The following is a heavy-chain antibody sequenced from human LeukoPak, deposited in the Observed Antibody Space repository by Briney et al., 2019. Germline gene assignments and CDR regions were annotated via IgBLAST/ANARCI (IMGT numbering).Heavy chain of an antibody. CDR3: ARRKGYCTNGVCYIWFDH. CDR2: MNPNSGNT. CDR1: GYTFTNYD. V-gene: IGHV1-8*03. J-gene: IGHJ5*02. D-gene: IGHD2-8*01. Sequence: ASVKVSCKASGYTFTNYDINWVRPATGQGLEWMGWMNPNSGNTGYAQKFQGRVTITRDTSISTAYMELSSLRSEDTAVYYCARRKGYCTNGVCYIWFDHWGQGTLVTVSS.